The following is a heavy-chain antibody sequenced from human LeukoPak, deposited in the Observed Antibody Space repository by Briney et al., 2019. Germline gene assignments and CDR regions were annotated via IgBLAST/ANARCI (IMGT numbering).Heavy chain of an antibody. CDR1: GIILSNYA. D-gene: IGHD3-10*01. V-gene: IGHV3-23*01. CDR2: ISERGGST. CDR3: AKRGVVIRGILVIGYHQEAYHYDF. Sequence: GGSLRLSCVVSGIILSNYAMTWVRQSPGKGLEWVSYISERGGSTTYADSVKGRFTISRDTYLNTLYLQMNNLRGGDTAVYFCAKRGVVIRGILVIGYHQEAYHYDFWGQGVLVTVSS. J-gene: IGHJ4*02.